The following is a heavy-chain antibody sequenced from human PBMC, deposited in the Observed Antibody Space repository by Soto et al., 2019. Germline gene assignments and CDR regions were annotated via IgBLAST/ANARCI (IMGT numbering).Heavy chain of an antibody. CDR3: AKDQGIAASHGID. V-gene: IGHV3-30*18. D-gene: IGHD6-13*01. CDR2: ISSDGSDK. Sequence: VQLVASGGGVVQPGTSLRLSCAASGFTFNNYGIHWVRQAPGTGLEWVAAISSDGSDKYYADSVKGRLTISRDNSKNTVYLQMHSLRAEDTAVYYCAKDQGIAASHGIDWGQGTMVTVSS. CDR1: GFTFNNYG. J-gene: IGHJ3*01.